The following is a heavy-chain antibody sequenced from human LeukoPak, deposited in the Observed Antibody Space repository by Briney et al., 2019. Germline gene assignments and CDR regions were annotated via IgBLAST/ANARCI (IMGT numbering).Heavy chain of an antibody. J-gene: IGHJ5*02. CDR3: ARHWSHSVAQFGRYYWFDP. V-gene: IGHV4-4*07. CDR1: GGSVSGYY. CDR2: VDTSGRT. Sequence: SETLSLTCTVSGGSVSGYYRSWIRQPAGKGLEWIGHVDTSGRTNYNSSLMSRVTMSVDTSKNQFSLRLTSVTAADTAVYYCARHWSHSVAQFGRYYWFDPWGQGTLVTVSS. D-gene: IGHD2-15*01.